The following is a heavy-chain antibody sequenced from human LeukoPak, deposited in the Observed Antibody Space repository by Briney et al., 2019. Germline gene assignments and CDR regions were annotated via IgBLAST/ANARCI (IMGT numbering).Heavy chain of an antibody. CDR3: AAGAGRYCSSTSCYAGAFDI. J-gene: IGHJ3*02. D-gene: IGHD2-2*01. V-gene: IGHV3-7*01. CDR2: IKQDGSEK. CDR1: GFTFSSYW. Sequence: GGSLRLSCAASGFTFSSYWMSWVRQVPGKGLEWVANIKQDGSEKYYVDSVKGRFTISRDNAKNSLYLQMNSLRAEDTAVYYCAAGAGRYCSSTSCYAGAFDIWGQGAMVTVSS.